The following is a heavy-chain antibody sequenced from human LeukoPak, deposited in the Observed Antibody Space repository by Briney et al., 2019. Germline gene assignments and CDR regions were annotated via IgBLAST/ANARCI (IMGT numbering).Heavy chain of an antibody. CDR1: GYAFTSYH. J-gene: IGHJ4*02. Sequence: ASVKVSCKASGYAFTSYHIHWMRQARGQGLGWMGIIIPSSGSTTYAQKFQGRVTMTRDTSTSTVYMELSSLTSDDTAVYFCARSDYNDYRGLGFWGQGTLVTVSS. V-gene: IGHV1-46*01. D-gene: IGHD4-11*01. CDR3: ARSDYNDYRGLGF. CDR2: IIPSSGST.